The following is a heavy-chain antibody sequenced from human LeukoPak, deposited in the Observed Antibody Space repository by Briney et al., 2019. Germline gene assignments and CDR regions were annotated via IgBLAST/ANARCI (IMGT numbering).Heavy chain of an antibody. CDR3: AKGARTDRT. J-gene: IGHJ5*02. Sequence: AGGSLRLSSVPSVVTPRAYAMSWGPQAPGQGGVWVSVNVAGGVSTSYARFVKGRFTTSRNNSKNTLCLQMNSLTAEDTAVYYCAKGARTDRTWGQGTLVTVSS. CDR1: VVTPRAYA. V-gene: IGHV3-23*01. CDR2: NVAGGVST.